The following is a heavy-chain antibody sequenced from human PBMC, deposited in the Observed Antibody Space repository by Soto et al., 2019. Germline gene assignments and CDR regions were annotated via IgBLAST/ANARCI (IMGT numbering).Heavy chain of an antibody. CDR2: ISAYNGNT. Sequence: ASVKVSCKASGYTFTSYGISWVRQAPGQGLEWMGWISAYNGNTNYAQKLQGRVTMTTDTSTSTAYMELRSLRSDDTAVYYCARGYSYGYGESYYGMDVWGQGTTVTVSS. V-gene: IGHV1-18*01. CDR3: ARGYSYGYGESYYGMDV. D-gene: IGHD5-18*01. CDR1: GYTFTSYG. J-gene: IGHJ6*02.